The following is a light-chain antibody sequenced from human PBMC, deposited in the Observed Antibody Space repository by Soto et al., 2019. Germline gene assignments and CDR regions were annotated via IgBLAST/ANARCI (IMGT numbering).Light chain of an antibody. CDR3: SAWDDNLNVVL. CDR1: NSNIGNNG. CDR2: FDD. V-gene: IGLV1-36*01. Sequence: QSVLTQPPSVSEAPRQRVTISCSGSNSNIGNNGVNWYQQVPGKAPKLLFYFDDLLSSGVSDRFSASKSGTSASLVISGLQSEDEADYYCSAWDDNLNVVLFGGGTKLTVL. J-gene: IGLJ2*01.